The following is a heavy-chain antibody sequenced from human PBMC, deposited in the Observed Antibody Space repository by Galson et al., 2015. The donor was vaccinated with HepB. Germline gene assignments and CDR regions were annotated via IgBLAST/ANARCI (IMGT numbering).Heavy chain of an antibody. CDR1: GFTLNSYA. CDR3: ARDGYNRVPFDY. V-gene: IGHV3-23*01. CDR2: ISGTGANT. J-gene: IGHJ4*02. Sequence: SLRLSCAASGFTLNSYAMSWVRQAPGKGLEWVSEISGTGANTYYADSVRGRFTVSRGNSRNTLYLQMNSLRTGDTARHYCARDGYNRVPFDYWGQGTLVAVSS. D-gene: IGHD5-12*01.